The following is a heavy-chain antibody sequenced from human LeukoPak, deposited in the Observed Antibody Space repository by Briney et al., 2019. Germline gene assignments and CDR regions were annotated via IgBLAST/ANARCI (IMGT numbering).Heavy chain of an antibody. CDR3: APLVGSSGWYGEGWFDP. CDR2: FDPEDGET. D-gene: IGHD6-19*01. V-gene: IGHV1-24*01. Sequence: ASVTVSFKVSGYTLTELSMHWVRQAPGKGREWMGGFDPEDGETIYAQKFQGRVTMTEDTSTDTAYMELSSLRSEDTAVYYCAPLVGSSGWYGEGWFDPWGQGTLVTVSS. J-gene: IGHJ5*02. CDR1: GYTLTELS.